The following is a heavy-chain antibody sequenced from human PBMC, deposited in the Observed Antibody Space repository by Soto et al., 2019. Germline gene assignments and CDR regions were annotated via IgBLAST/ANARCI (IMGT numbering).Heavy chain of an antibody. J-gene: IGHJ3*02. V-gene: IGHV1-46*01. CDR1: GYTFTSYY. Sequence: ASVKVSCKASGYTFTSYYMHWVRQAPGQGLEWMGIINPSGGSTSYAQKFQGRVTMTRDTSTSTVYMELSSLRSEDTAVYYCARDLGGSGWPEVYFDIWRHGTLVTVSS. CDR2: INPSGGST. CDR3: ARDLGGSGWPEVYFDI. D-gene: IGHD6-19*01.